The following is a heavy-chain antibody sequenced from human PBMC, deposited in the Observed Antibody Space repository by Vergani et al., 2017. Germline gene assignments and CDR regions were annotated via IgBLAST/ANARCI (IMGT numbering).Heavy chain of an antibody. CDR2: ISSSSSTI. V-gene: IGHV3-48*01. J-gene: IGHJ4*02. Sequence: EVQLVESGGGLVQPGGSLRLSCAASGFTFSSYSMNWVRQAPGKGLEWVSYISSSSSTIYYADSVKGQFTISRDNAKNSLYLQMNSLRAEDTAVYYCARDQRITMVRGVIIRNDYWGQGTLVTVSS. D-gene: IGHD3-10*01. CDR3: ARDQRITMVRGVIIRNDY. CDR1: GFTFSSYS.